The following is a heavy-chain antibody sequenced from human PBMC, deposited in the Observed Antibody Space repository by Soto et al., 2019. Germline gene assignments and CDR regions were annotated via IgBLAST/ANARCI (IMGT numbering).Heavy chain of an antibody. CDR1: GGSISSSNYY. D-gene: IGHD5-18*01. CDR3: ARELTGYRYGPGEVY. CDR2: IDYSGNT. Sequence: QVQLQESGPGLVRPSQTLSLTCRVSGGSISSSNYYWTWIRQPPGKGLEWIGYIDYSGNTYYNPSLQSRATISVDTSENQFSLTLTSMTAADTAVYYCARELTGYRYGPGEVYWGQGTLITVSS. V-gene: IGHV4-30-4*01. J-gene: IGHJ4*02.